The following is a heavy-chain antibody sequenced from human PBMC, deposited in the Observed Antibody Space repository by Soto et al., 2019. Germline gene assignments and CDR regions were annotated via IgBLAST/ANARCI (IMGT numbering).Heavy chain of an antibody. CDR3: ALFLWFGELSGAFDI. J-gene: IGHJ3*02. V-gene: IGHV1-46*01. CDR1: GYTFTSYY. CDR2: INPSGGST. Sequence: QVQLVQSGAEVKKPGASVKVSCKASGYTFTSYYMHWVRQAPGQGLEWMGIINPSGGSTSYAQKFQGRVTMTRDTSTSTVYMELSSLRSEDTAVYYCALFLWFGELSGAFDIWGQGTMVTVSS. D-gene: IGHD3-10*01.